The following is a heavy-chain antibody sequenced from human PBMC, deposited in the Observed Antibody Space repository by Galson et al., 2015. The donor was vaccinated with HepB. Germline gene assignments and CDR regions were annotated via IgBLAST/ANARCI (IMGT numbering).Heavy chain of an antibody. CDR3: ARGMTAAIPGDDAFDI. Sequence: SVKVSCKASGGTFSSYAISWVRQAPGQGLEWMGGIIPIFGTANYAQKFQGRVTITADESTSTAYMELSSLRSEDTAVYYCARGMTAAIPGDDAFDIWGQGTMVTVSS. V-gene: IGHV1-69*13. J-gene: IGHJ3*02. CDR1: GGTFSSYA. CDR2: IIPIFGTA. D-gene: IGHD6-13*01.